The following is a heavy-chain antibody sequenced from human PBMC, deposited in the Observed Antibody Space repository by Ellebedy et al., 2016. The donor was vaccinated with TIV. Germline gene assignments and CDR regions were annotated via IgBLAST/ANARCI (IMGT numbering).Heavy chain of an antibody. V-gene: IGHV1-69*13. D-gene: IGHD7-27*01. CDR1: GGTFSSYA. CDR3: ARRPWDYYYYGMDV. CDR2: IIPIFGTA. J-gene: IGHJ6*02. Sequence: SVKVSCXASGGTFSSYAISWVRQAPRQGLEWMGGIIPIFGTANYAQKFQGRVTITADESTSTAYMELSSLRSEDTAVYYCARRPWDYYYYGMDVWGQGTTVTVSS.